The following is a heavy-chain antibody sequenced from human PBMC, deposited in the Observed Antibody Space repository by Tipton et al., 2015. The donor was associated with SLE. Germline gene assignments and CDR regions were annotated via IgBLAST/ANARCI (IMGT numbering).Heavy chain of an antibody. CDR3: ARGRAYDFWKGPFDY. V-gene: IGHV4-34*01. J-gene: IGHJ4*02. Sequence: TLSLTCTVSGDSINSYYWSWIRQPPGKGLEWIGEINHSGSTNYNPSLKSRVTISVDTSKNQFSLKLSSVTAADTAVYYCARGRAYDFWKGPFDYWGQGTLVTVSS. CDR2: INHSGST. D-gene: IGHD3-3*01. CDR1: GDSINSYY.